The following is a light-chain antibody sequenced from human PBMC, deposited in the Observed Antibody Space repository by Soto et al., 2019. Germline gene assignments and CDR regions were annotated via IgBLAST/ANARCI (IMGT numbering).Light chain of an antibody. V-gene: IGLV2-14*01. CDR2: AVS. CDR1: RSDIGDYNF. J-gene: IGLJ3*02. CDR3: SSYTTSNTWV. Sequence: QSALTQPASVSGSPGRSITISCTGTRSDIGDYNFVSWYQQHPGEAPKVMIYAVSNRPSGVSNRFSGSKSGNTASLTISGLQTEDEADYYCSSYTTSNTWVFGGGTKLTVL.